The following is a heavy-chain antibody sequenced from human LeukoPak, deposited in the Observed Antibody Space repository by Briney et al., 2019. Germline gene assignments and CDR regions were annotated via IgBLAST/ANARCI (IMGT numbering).Heavy chain of an antibody. Sequence: PSETLSLTCAVYGGSFSGYYWSWIRQPPGKGLEWIGEINDSGSVNCNPSLKNRVTLSVDTSKNQFSLRLSSVAAADTAVYYCARGFCSGGSCYLFDSWGQGTLVTVSS. CDR2: INDSGSV. CDR1: GGSFSGYY. D-gene: IGHD2-15*01. CDR3: ARGFCSGGSCYLFDS. V-gene: IGHV4-34*01. J-gene: IGHJ4*02.